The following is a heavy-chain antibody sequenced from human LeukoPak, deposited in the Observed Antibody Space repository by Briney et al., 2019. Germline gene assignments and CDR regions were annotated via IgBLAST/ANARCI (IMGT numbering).Heavy chain of an antibody. J-gene: IGHJ6*03. V-gene: IGHV1-2*02. D-gene: IGHD1-1*01. CDR2: INPNSGGT. CDR3: ARDVGWNEYYYYCYYMDV. Sequence: ASVKVSCKASGYTFTGYYMHWVRQAPGQGLEWMGWINPNSGGTNYAQKFQGRVTMTRDTSISTAYTELSRLRSDDTAVYYCARDVGWNEYYYYCYYMDVWGKGTTVTVSS. CDR1: GYTFTGYY.